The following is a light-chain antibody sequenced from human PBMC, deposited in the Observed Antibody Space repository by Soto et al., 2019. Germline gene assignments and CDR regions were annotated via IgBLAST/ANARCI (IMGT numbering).Light chain of an antibody. J-gene: IGKJ1*01. V-gene: IGKV1-39*01. Sequence: DIQMTQSPSSLSASVGDRVTITCRASQSISSYLNWYQQKRGKAPNLLISAASSLQGGVPSRFSGSGSGTDFTLTISSLQPEDFATYFCQQSYSAPQTFGQGTKVEIK. CDR2: AAS. CDR3: QQSYSAPQT. CDR1: QSISSY.